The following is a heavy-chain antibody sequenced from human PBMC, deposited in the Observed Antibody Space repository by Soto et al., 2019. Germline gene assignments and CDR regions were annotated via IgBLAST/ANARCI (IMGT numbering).Heavy chain of an antibody. CDR2: IWYDGSNK. CDR1: GFTFSSYG. V-gene: IGHV3-33*01. D-gene: IGHD3-10*01. J-gene: IGHJ4*02. CDR3: ARDGDYYGSGSYYEY. Sequence: PGGSLRLSCAASGFTFSSYGMHWVRQAPGKGLEWVAVIWYDGSNKYYADSVKGRFTISRDNSKNTLYLQMNSLRAEDTAVYYCARDGDYYGSGSYYEYWGQGTLVTVSS.